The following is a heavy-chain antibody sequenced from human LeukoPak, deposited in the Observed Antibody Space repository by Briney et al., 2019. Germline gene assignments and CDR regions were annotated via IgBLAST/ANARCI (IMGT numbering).Heavy chain of an antibody. J-gene: IGHJ4*02. CDR1: GGSFSGYY. CDR3: ASQLGGTTFH. V-gene: IGHV4-59*01. CDR2: VYYNGIT. Sequence: PSETLSLTCAVYGGSFSGYYWSWIRQPPGKGLEWIGYVYYNGITNYNPSLKSRVSISLDTSKNQFSLRLNSVTAAETAVYYCASQLGGTTFHWGQGTLVTVSS. D-gene: IGHD1/OR15-1a*01.